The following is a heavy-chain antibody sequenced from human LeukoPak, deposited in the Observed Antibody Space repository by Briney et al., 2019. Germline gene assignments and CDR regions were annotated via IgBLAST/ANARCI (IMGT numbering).Heavy chain of an antibody. CDR1: GGTFSSYA. CDR3: TSRLLIHLWAKDF. D-gene: IGHD2-21*01. CDR2: VDPEDGET. Sequence: ASVKVSCKASGGTFSSYAISWVRQTPGKGPEWMGGVDPEDGETTYAQKFQGRVTLTEDTSTDTAYMELSSLRSEDTAVYFCTSRLLIHLWAKDFWGQGTLVTVSS. J-gene: IGHJ4*02. V-gene: IGHV1-24*01.